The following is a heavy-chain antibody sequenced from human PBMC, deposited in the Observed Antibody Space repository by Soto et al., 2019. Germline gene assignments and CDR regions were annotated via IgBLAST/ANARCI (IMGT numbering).Heavy chain of an antibody. CDR1: GDTVTNFG. J-gene: IGHJ5*02. CDR3: ARVRRGVVNWFDP. Sequence: GPEVKTPGASITVSCKTSGDTVTNFGLSWVRQAPGQGLEGMGWIATYNSKRNYAQKFQGRLTLTTDTSTSTAYMELKSLVYDDTAVYYCARVRRGVVNWFDPWGQGTLVTVSS. D-gene: IGHD3-10*01. V-gene: IGHV1-18*01. CDR2: IATYNSKR.